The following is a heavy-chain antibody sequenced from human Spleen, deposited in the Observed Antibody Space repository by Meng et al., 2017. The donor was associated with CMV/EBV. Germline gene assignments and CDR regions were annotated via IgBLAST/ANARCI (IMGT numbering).Heavy chain of an antibody. D-gene: IGHD5/OR15-5a*01. Sequence: SETLSLTCTVSGGSVSSGSYYWSWIRQPPGKGLEWIGYIYYSGSTNYNPSLKSRVTISVDTSKNQFSLKLSSVTAADTAVYYCAGDSTYYFDYWGQGTLVTVSS. V-gene: IGHV4-61*01. CDR1: GGSVSSGSYY. CDR3: AGDSTYYFDY. J-gene: IGHJ4*02. CDR2: IYYSGST.